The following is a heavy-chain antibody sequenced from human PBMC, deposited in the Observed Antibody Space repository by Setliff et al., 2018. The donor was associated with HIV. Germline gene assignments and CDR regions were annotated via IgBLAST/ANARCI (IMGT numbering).Heavy chain of an antibody. CDR3: ARVSDTGVDPQTHRDN. J-gene: IGHJ4*02. CDR1: GYTFTTYN. CDR2: INTNTGSP. V-gene: IGHV7-4-1*02. D-gene: IGHD2-21*01. Sequence: ASVKVSCKASGYTFTTYNITWVRQAPGQGLEWMGFINTNTGSPTYAQGFTGRFVFSVDTSVSTAYQQISSLKAEDSAIYYCARVSDTGVDPQTHRDNWGQGTPVTVSS.